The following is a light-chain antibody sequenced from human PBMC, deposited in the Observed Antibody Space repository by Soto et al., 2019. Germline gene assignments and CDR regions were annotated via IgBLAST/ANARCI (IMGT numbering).Light chain of an antibody. V-gene: IGLV2-18*02. CDR2: EVT. CDR3: NSYTSSNTYV. Sequence: QSALTQPPSVSASPGQSVTISCTGTSSDVGSYNRVAWYQQPPGTAPKLMIYEVTNRPSGVPDRFSGSKSGNTASLTISGLQAEDEADYYCNSYTSSNTYVFGTGTKVTVL. CDR1: SSDVGSYNR. J-gene: IGLJ1*01.